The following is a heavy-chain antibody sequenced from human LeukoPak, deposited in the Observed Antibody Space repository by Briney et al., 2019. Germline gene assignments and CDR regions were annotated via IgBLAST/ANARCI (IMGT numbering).Heavy chain of an antibody. V-gene: IGHV4-59*01. D-gene: IGHD2-2*01. Sequence: PSETLSLTCTVSGGSISSYYWSWIRQPPGKGLEWIGFVYYSGSTHYNPSLESRVTISVDVSKNQFSLKLSSVTTADTAVYYCARDSGKCTTTSCSDYLDYWGQGTLVTVSS. J-gene: IGHJ4*02. CDR2: VYYSGST. CDR1: GGSISSYY. CDR3: ARDSGKCTTTSCSDYLDY.